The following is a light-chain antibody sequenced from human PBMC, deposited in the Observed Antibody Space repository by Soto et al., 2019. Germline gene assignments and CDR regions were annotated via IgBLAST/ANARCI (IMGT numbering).Light chain of an antibody. J-gene: IGLJ1*01. CDR1: SSDVGGYNY. V-gene: IGLV2-14*01. CDR2: DVG. CDR3: SSYTSSSTFA. Sequence: QSVLTQPASVSGSPGQSITISCTGTSSDVGGYNYVSWYQRHPGKAPKLMTYDVGNRPSGVSNRFSGSKSGNTASLTISALQAEDEADYYCSSYTSSSTFAFGTGTKVTVL.